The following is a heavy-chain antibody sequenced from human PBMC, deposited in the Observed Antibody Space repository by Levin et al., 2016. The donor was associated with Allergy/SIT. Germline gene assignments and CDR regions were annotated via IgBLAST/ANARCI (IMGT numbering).Heavy chain of an antibody. Sequence: SGPTLVKPTQTLTLTCTFSGFSLSTSGVGVGWIRQPPGKALEWLALIYWDDDKRYSPSLKSRLTITKDTSKNQVVLTMTNMDPVDTATYYCAHIEGAYYFMPNWFDPWGQGTLVTVSS. D-gene: IGHD3-10*01. CDR1: GFSLSTSGVG. J-gene: IGHJ5*02. CDR2: IYWDDDK. V-gene: IGHV2-5*02. CDR3: AHIEGAYYFMPNWFDP.